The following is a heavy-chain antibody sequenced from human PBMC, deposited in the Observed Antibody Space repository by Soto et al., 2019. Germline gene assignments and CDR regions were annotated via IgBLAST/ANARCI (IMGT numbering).Heavy chain of an antibody. J-gene: IGHJ2*01. V-gene: IGHV4-39*01. CDR2: IYYSGST. CDR3: AGGVATIWEMGWYFDL. D-gene: IGHD5-12*01. Sequence: SETLSLTCTVSGGSISSSSYYWGWIRQPPGKGLEWIGSIYYSGSTYYNPSLKSRVTISVDTSKNQFSLKLSSVTAADTAVYYCAGGVATIWEMGWYFDLWGRGTLVTVSS. CDR1: GGSISSSSYY.